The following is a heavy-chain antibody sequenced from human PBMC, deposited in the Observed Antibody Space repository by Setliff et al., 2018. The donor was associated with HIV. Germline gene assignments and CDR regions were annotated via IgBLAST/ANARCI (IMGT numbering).Heavy chain of an antibody. CDR2: ISWDGGNT. D-gene: IGHD6-6*01. CDR1: GFTFDDYT. J-gene: IGHJ4*02. V-gene: IGHV3-43*01. CDR3: VKNIGGYSSSSVFDY. Sequence: PGGSLRLSCAASGFTFDDYTMHWVRQAPGKGLEWVSIISWDGGNTYYADSVKGRFTISRDNSKNSLYLQMNSLRTGDTALYYCVKNIGGYSSSSVFDYWGQGTLVTVPQ.